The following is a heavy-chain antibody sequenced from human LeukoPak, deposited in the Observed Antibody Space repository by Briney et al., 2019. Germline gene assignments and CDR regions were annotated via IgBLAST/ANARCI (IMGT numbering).Heavy chain of an antibody. CDR1: GGSISSYY. Sequence: PSETLSLTCTVSGGSISSYYWSWIRQPPGKGLEWIGEIFHSGSTNYNPSLKSRVTISVDKSKNQFSLKLSSVTAADTAVYYCARKDYYYYIMDVWGQGTTVTVSS. CDR2: IFHSGST. V-gene: IGHV4-34*12. J-gene: IGHJ6*02. CDR3: ARKDYYYYIMDV.